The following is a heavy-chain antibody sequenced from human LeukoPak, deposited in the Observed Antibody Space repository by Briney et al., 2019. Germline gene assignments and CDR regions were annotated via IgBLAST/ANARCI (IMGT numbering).Heavy chain of an antibody. CDR2: ISNDGGGT. J-gene: IGHJ4*02. V-gene: IGHV3-23*01. D-gene: IGHD3-22*01. CDR1: GFIFNNYG. Sequence: PGGSLRLSCAASGFIFNNYGLVWVRQAPGKGREWVSAISNDGGGTTYADFLKGRFSVSRDNSKNTLFLQMNSLRAEDTALYYCAKGSSGYFFDLWGQGTLVTVSS. CDR3: AKGSSGYFFDL.